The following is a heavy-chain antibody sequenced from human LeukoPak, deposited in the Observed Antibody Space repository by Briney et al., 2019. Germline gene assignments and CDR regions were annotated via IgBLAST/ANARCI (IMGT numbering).Heavy chain of an antibody. J-gene: IGHJ4*02. CDR1: GFTFSSYG. CDR3: ARAPSYDFWTGLGY. V-gene: IGHV3-30*02. CDR2: IRYDGGNK. D-gene: IGHD3-3*01. Sequence: GGSLRLSCAASGFTFSSYGMHWVRQAPGKGLEWVAFIRYDGGNKYYADSVKGRFTISRDNSKNTLYLQMNSLRAEDTAVYYCARAPSYDFWTGLGYWGQGTLVTVSS.